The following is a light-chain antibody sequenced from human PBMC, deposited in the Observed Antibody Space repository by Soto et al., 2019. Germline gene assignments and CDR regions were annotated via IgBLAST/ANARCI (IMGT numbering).Light chain of an antibody. CDR1: QNLFYSSSNKNY. V-gene: IGKV4-1*01. Sequence: IVMTQSPDSLAVSLGERATLKCKSSQNLFYSSSNKNYLAWYQQKPGKAPKLLIYAASSLQSGVPSRFSGSGSGTDFALTISSLQPEDFATYYCQQSYSTSLTFGGGTKVDIK. CDR3: QQSYSTSLT. CDR2: AAS. J-gene: IGKJ4*01.